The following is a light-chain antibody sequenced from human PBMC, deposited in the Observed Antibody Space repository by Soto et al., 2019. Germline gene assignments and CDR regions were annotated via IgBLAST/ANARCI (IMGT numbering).Light chain of an antibody. CDR3: QQSGSSPFT. Sequence: EIVLTQSPGTLSLSPGERSTLSCRASQSVSSSYLAWYQQKPGQAPRLLIYGASSRATGIPDRFSGSGSGKDFPLTISRLEPEDFAVYYCQQSGSSPFTFGPGTKVDIK. CDR1: QSVSSSY. CDR2: GAS. V-gene: IGKV3-20*01. J-gene: IGKJ3*01.